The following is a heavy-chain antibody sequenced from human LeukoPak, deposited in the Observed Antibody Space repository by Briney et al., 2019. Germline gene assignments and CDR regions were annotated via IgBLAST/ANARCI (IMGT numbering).Heavy chain of an antibody. CDR1: GFTFSNYE. D-gene: IGHD6-13*01. CDR2: VRSSGSTI. V-gene: IGHV3-48*03. CDR3: ARALYSSSWYPSFDY. Sequence: PGGSLRLSCAASGFTFSNYEMNWVRQAPGKGLEWVSHVRSSGSTIYYADSVKGRFTISRDNAKNSLYLQMNSLRAEDTAVYYCARALYSSSWYPSFDYWGQGTLVTVSS. J-gene: IGHJ4*02.